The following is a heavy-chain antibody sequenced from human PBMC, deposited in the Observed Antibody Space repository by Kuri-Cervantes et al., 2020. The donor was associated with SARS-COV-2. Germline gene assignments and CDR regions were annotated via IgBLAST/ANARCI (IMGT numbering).Heavy chain of an antibody. CDR2: ICYSGST. V-gene: IGHV4-39*07. J-gene: IGHJ4*02. CDR1: GGSISSSNYY. Sequence: GSLRLSCTVSGGSISSSNYYWGWIRQPPGKGLEWIGSICYSGSTHYNPSLKSRVTISVDRSKNQFSLKLSSVTAADTAVYYCARAHRGFDYWGQGTLVTVSS. CDR3: ARAHRGFDY.